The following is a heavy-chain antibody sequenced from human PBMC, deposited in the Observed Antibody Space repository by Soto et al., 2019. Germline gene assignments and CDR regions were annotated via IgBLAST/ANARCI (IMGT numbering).Heavy chain of an antibody. J-gene: IGHJ4*02. Sequence: SETLSLTCTFSVVSISSYYWSCIRHPPGKGLEWIGYIYYSGSTNYNPSLKSRVTISVDTSKNQFSLKLSSVTAADTAVYYCARVLTSDGYNKNYYFDYWGQGTLVTVSS. V-gene: IGHV4-59*01. CDR2: IYYSGST. CDR1: VVSISSYY. D-gene: IGHD5-12*01. CDR3: ARVLTSDGYNKNYYFDY.